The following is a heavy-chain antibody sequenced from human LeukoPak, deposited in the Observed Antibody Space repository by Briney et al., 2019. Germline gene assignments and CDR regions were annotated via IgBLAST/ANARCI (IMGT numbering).Heavy chain of an antibody. Sequence: SETLSLTCSVSGGSISSYYWSWIRQPAGKGLEWIGRIYTSGSTNYNPSLKSRVTMSVDTSKNQFSLKLSSVTAADTAVYYCARGGDCSGGSCLPPFFYYYYYMDVWGKGTTVTVSS. CDR3: ARGGDCSGGSCLPPFFYYYYYMDV. D-gene: IGHD2-15*01. CDR2: IYTSGST. CDR1: GGSISSYY. V-gene: IGHV4-4*07. J-gene: IGHJ6*03.